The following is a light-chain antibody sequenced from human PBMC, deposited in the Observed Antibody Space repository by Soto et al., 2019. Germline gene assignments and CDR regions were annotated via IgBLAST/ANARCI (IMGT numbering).Light chain of an antibody. CDR1: QSVTSNY. V-gene: IGKV3-20*01. CDR2: GAS. J-gene: IGKJ4*01. Sequence: EIVLTQSLGTLSLSPGERATLSCRASQSVTSNYLAWYQQKRGQPPRLLIYGASIRATGIPDRFSGSGSGTDFTLTISRLEPEDFAVYYCHQYGSSPLTFGGGTKVDIK. CDR3: HQYGSSPLT.